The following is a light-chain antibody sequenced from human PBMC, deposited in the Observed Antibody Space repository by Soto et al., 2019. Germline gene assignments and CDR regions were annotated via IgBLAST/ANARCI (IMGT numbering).Light chain of an antibody. Sequence: QSAPTQPPSASGSPGQSVTFSCTGTSSDVGGYNYVSWYQQYPGKAPKLMIYEVYKRPSGVPDRFSGSKSGNTASLTVSGLQFADEADYYCCAYAGSSTWVFGGGTKLTVL. CDR1: SSDVGGYNY. V-gene: IGLV2-8*01. CDR3: CAYAGSSTWV. J-gene: IGLJ2*01. CDR2: EVY.